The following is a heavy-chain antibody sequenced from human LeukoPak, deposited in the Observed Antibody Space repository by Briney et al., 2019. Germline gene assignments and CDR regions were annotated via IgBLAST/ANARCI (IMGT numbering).Heavy chain of an antibody. Sequence: SETLSLTCTISGGSISSYYWSWIRQPAGKGLEWTGRIYTSGSTDYNPSLKSRVTMSVDTSKNQFSLKLSSVTAADTAVYYCARESLAVAGPYFDYWGQGTLVTVSS. V-gene: IGHV4-4*07. CDR3: ARESLAVAGPYFDY. D-gene: IGHD6-19*01. CDR2: IYTSGST. CDR1: GGSISSYY. J-gene: IGHJ4*02.